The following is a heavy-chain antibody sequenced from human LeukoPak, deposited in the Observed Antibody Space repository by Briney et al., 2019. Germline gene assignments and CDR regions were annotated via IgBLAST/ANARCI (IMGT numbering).Heavy chain of an antibody. Sequence: GASVKVSCKASGGTFSSYAISWVRQAPGQGLEWMGGIIPIFGTANYAQKFQGRVTITADESTSTAYMELSSLRSEDTAVYYCARIYSGYDWSRGYFDYWGQGTLVTVSS. CDR3: ARIYSGYDWSRGYFDY. CDR1: GGTFSSYA. CDR2: IIPIFGTA. V-gene: IGHV1-69*13. J-gene: IGHJ4*02. D-gene: IGHD5-12*01.